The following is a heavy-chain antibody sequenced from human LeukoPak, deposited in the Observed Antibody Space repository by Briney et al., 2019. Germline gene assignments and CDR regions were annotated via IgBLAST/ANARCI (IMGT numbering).Heavy chain of an antibody. CDR1: GFTFRRFA. CDR2: ITGSGGNT. V-gene: IGHV3-23*01. Sequence: GGSLRLSCAASGFTFRRFAMDWARQAPGKGLEWVSVITGSGGNTYYADSVKGRFTISKDNSKNTVYLQMSSLRVDDTAVYYCAKAASSSWPSYYYGMDVWGQGTTVTVSS. D-gene: IGHD6-13*01. J-gene: IGHJ6*02. CDR3: AKAASSSWPSYYYGMDV.